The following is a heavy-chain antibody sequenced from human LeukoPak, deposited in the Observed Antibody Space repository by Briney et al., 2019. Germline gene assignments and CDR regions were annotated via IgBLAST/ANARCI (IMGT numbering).Heavy chain of an antibody. J-gene: IGHJ4*02. CDR3: ASGELLLFTY. D-gene: IGHD3-10*01. CDR1: GFAFSSYV. Sequence: GGSLRLSCAASGFAFSSYVISWVRQAPGKGLEWVSAISGSGGNTYYADSVKGRFTISRDNSENTLYLQMNSLRAEDTAVYYCASGELLLFTYWGQGTLVTVSS. CDR2: ISGSGGNT. V-gene: IGHV3-23*01.